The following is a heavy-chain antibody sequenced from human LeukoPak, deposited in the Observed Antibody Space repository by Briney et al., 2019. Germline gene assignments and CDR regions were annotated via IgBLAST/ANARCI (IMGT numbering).Heavy chain of an antibody. J-gene: IGHJ4*02. CDR2: IYSGGTT. D-gene: IGHD3-22*01. V-gene: IGHV3-53*04. Sequence: GGSLRLSCAASGFTVSSNYMSWVRQAPGKGLEWVSVIYSGGTTFYADSVKGRFTISRHNSKNTLYLQMNSRRAEDTAVYYCARGLTHDYWGQGTLVTVSS. CDR1: GFTVSSNY. CDR3: ARGLTHDY.